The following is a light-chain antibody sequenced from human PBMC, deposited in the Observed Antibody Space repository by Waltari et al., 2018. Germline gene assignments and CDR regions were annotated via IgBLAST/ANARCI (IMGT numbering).Light chain of an antibody. J-gene: IGKJ2*01. Sequence: EIVMTQSPATLSVSPGERATLSCRASQRVGNKLAWYQQRPGQAPSLLIFSASTRATGVPDRFSGSGSGTEFTLTVSTLQAEDFATYFCQEYNNWPPGTFGRGTKVEI. CDR3: QEYNNWPPGT. CDR1: QRVGNK. CDR2: SAS. V-gene: IGKV3-15*01.